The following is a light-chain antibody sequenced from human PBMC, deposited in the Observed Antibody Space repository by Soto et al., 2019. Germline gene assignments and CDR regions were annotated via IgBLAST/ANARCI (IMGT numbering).Light chain of an antibody. CDR3: SSSTSISTYV. V-gene: IGLV2-14*03. J-gene: IGLJ1*01. CDR1: SSDVGGYDF. CDR2: DVS. Sequence: QSALTQPASVSGSPGQSITISCTGTSSDVGGYDFVSWYQHHPSKAPRLMIYDVSHRPSGVSDRFSASKSGNTASLTISGLLAEDEDDYYCSSSTSISTYVFGTGTKLTVL.